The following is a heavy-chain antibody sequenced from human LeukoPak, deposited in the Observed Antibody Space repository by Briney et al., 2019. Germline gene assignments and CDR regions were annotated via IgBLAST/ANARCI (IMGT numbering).Heavy chain of an antibody. CDR2: ISYDGSNK. Sequence: SGGSLRLSCAASGFTFSSYAMHWVRQAPGKGLEWVAVISYDGSNKYYADSVKGRFTISRDNSKNTLYLQMNSLRAEDTAVYYCARESGSYPYYGMDVWGQGTTVTVSS. J-gene: IGHJ6*02. CDR3: ARESGSYPYYGMDV. V-gene: IGHV3-30*14. D-gene: IGHD1-26*01. CDR1: GFTFSSYA.